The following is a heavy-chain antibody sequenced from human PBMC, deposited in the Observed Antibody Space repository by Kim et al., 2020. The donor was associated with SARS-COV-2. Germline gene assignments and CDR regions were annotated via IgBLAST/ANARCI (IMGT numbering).Heavy chain of an antibody. CDR2: INPSGGST. J-gene: IGHJ6*02. Sequence: ASVKVSCKASGYTFTSYYMHWVRQAPGQGLEWMGIINPSGGSTSYAQKFQGRVTMTRDTSTSTVYMELSSLRSEDTAVYYCARDAMPDYKRGGSYYGLDGYYGMDVWGQGTTVTVSS. CDR3: ARDAMPDYKRGGSYYGLDGYYGMDV. D-gene: IGHD1-26*01. CDR1: GYTFTSYY. V-gene: IGHV1-46*01.